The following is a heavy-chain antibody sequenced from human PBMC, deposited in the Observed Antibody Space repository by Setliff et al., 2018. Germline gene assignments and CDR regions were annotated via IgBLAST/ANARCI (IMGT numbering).Heavy chain of an antibody. V-gene: IGHV1-8*02. CDR2: MNPNNGNT. Sequence: ASVKVSCKASGYTFINYEINWVRQATGQGLEWMGGMNPNNGNTGYAQKFQGRVTMTRNTSVSTAYLQISSLKAEDTAVYYCARVGGYSSGFGPDYYYYGMDVWGQGTTVTVSS. CDR1: GYTFINYE. J-gene: IGHJ6*02. CDR3: ARVGGYSSGFGPDYYYYGMDV. D-gene: IGHD6-19*01.